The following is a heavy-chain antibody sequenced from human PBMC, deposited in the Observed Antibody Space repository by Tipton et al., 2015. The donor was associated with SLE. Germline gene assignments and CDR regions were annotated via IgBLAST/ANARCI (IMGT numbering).Heavy chain of an antibody. CDR3: ARDGINDYGDYGHAFDI. Sequence: TLSLTCTVSGGSISSYYWSWIRQPAGKGLEWIGRIYTSGSTNYNPSLKSRVTMSVDTSKNQFSLKLSSVTAADTAVDYCARDGINDYGDYGHAFDIWGQGTMVTVSS. J-gene: IGHJ3*02. CDR2: IYTSGST. V-gene: IGHV4-4*07. D-gene: IGHD4-17*01. CDR1: GGSISSYY.